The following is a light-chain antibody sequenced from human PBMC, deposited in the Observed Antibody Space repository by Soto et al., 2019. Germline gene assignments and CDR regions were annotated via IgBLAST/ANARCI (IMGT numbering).Light chain of an antibody. CDR3: QQYAASPRT. CDR1: QSVSSSY. J-gene: IGKJ1*01. V-gene: IGKV3-20*01. Sequence: EIVLTQSPGTLSLSPGEGATLSCRASQSVSSSYIAWYQQRPGQTPSLLIYGASTRATGIPDRFSGSGSATDFTLTISRLEPEDFAVYYCQQYAASPRTFGQGTKVDIK. CDR2: GAS.